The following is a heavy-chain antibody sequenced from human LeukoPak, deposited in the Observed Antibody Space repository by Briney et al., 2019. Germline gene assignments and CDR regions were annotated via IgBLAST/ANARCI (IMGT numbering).Heavy chain of an antibody. V-gene: IGHV1-8*02. CDR2: INPNSGNT. D-gene: IGHD6-19*01. Sequence: ASVKVSCKASGYTFTGYYMHWVRQAPGQGLEWMGWINPNSGNTGYAQKFQGRVTMTRNTSISTAYMELSSLRSEDTAVYYCARGLEEQWLGRLYYYYYYYMDVWGKGTTVTISS. CDR1: GYTFTGYY. J-gene: IGHJ6*03. CDR3: ARGLEEQWLGRLYYYYYYYMDV.